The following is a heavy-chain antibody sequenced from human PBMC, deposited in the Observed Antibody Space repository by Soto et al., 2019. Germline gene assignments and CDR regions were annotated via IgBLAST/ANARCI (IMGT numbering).Heavy chain of an antibody. CDR1: GFTFSSYG. V-gene: IGHV3-33*01. D-gene: IGHD1-26*01. CDR2: IWYDGSNK. Sequence: SLRLSCAASGFTFSSYGMHWVRQAPGKGLEWVAVIWYDGSNKYYADSVKGRFTISRDNSKNTLYLQMNSLRAEDTAVYYCARGDGIVGATEFDYWGQGTLVTVSS. J-gene: IGHJ4*02. CDR3: ARGDGIVGATEFDY.